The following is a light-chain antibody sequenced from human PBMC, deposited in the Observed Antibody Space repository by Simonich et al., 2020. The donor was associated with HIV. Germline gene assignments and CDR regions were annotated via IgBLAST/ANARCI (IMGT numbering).Light chain of an antibody. CDR2: DAS. J-gene: IGKJ2*01. V-gene: IGKV1-33*01. CDR3: QQYFSTPYT. Sequence: DIQMTQSPSSLSASVGDRVTITCQASQDISNYLNWYQQKPGKAPKLLIYDASNLETGVPSRFSGSGSGTDFTFTISSLQSEDIATYYCQQYFSTPYTFGQGTRLEIK. CDR1: QDISNY.